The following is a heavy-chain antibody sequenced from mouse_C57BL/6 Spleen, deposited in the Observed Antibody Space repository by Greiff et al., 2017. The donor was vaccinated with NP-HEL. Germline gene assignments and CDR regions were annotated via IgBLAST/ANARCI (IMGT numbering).Heavy chain of an antibody. V-gene: IGHV1-82*01. D-gene: IGHD2-4*01. CDR3: ARLGLRDWYFDV. CDR2: IYPGDGDT. J-gene: IGHJ1*03. Sequence: VQLQQSGPELVKPGASVKISCKASGYAFSSSWMNWVKQRPGKGLEWIGRIYPGDGDTNYNGKFKGKATLTADKSSSTAYMQLSSLTSEDSAVYFCARLGLRDWYFDVWGTGTTVTVSS. CDR1: GYAFSSSW.